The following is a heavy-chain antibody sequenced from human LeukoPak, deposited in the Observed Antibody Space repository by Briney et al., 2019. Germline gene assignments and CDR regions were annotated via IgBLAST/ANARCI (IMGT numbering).Heavy chain of an antibody. Sequence: SETLSLTCTASGGTINNYYWIWIRQPPGKGLDWIGYLHYSGSTSYNPSLKSRVAISVDTSKNQFSLKLSSVTAADTAVYYCARNEAGGSALAPWGQGTLVTVSS. CDR2: LHYSGST. J-gene: IGHJ5*02. D-gene: IGHD2-15*01. CDR3: ARNEAGGSALAP. V-gene: IGHV4-59*01. CDR1: GGTINNYY.